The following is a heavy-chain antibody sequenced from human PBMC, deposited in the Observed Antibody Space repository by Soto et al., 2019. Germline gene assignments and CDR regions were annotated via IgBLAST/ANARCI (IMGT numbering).Heavy chain of an antibody. Sequence: GGSLRLSCAASGFTLSTYAMHWLRQAPGKGLEWVAIISYDATNKFYADSVKGRFTISRDNSKNTLYLQMNSLRPEDTAVYYCARELERVFDYWGQGTLVTVSS. D-gene: IGHD1-1*01. CDR3: ARELERVFDY. V-gene: IGHV3-30*03. CDR1: GFTLSTYA. J-gene: IGHJ4*02. CDR2: ISYDATNK.